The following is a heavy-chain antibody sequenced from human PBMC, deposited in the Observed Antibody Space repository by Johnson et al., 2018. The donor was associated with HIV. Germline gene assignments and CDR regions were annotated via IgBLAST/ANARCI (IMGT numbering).Heavy chain of an antibody. D-gene: IGHD4-23*01. V-gene: IGHV3-13*01. CDR1: GFTFSSYD. CDR3: AKDISTVVTPSGAFDI. J-gene: IGHJ3*02. Sequence: VQLVESGGGLVQPGGSLRLSCAASGFTFSSYDMHWVRQATGKGLEWVSAIGTAGDTYYPGSVKGRFTISRENAKNSLYLQMNSLRAEDTAVYYCAKDISTVVTPSGAFDIWGQGTMVTVSS. CDR2: IGTAGDT.